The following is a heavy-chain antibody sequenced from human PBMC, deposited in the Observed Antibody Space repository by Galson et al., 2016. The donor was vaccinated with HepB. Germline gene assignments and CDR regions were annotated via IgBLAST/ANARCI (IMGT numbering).Heavy chain of an antibody. CDR3: AKDLSYNEHAFDI. Sequence: LRLSCAASGFTFTSSDMNWARQAPGKGLEWVSYISGSGGSTYYADSVKGRFTISRDNSKNTLFLQMNSLRAEDTAVYYCAKDLSYNEHAFDIWGQGTMVSVSS. CDR2: ISGSGGST. D-gene: IGHD5-24*01. CDR1: GFTFTSSD. V-gene: IGHV3-23*01. J-gene: IGHJ3*02.